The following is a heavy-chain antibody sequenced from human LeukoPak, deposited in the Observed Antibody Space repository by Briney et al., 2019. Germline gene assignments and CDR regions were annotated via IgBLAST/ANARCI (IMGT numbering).Heavy chain of an antibody. D-gene: IGHD2-2*01. J-gene: IGHJ4*02. Sequence: SETLSLTCTVSGGSISSGDYYWSSIRQPPGKGLEWIWYIFSSGSTYYNPSLKSRVTISVDTTRNQVSLKLSSVTAADTAVYYCASLGYCSSASCFRTPGDYWGQGTLVTVSS. V-gene: IGHV4-30-4*08. CDR3: ASLGYCSSASCFRTPGDY. CDR2: IFSSGST. CDR1: GGSISSGDYY.